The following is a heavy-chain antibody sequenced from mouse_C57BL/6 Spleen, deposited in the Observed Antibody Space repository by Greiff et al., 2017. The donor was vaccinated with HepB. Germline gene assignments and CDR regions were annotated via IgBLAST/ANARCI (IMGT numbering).Heavy chain of an antibody. CDR2: IYPGSGST. Sequence: VQLQQPGAELVKPGASVKMSCKASGYTFTSYWITWVKQRPGQGLEWIGDIYPGSGSTNYNEKFKSKATLTVDTSSSTAYMQLSSLTSEDSAVYYCARPLKLGEGVMDYWGQGTSVTVSS. D-gene: IGHD4-1*01. J-gene: IGHJ4*01. CDR3: ARPLKLGEGVMDY. V-gene: IGHV1-55*01. CDR1: GYTFTSYW.